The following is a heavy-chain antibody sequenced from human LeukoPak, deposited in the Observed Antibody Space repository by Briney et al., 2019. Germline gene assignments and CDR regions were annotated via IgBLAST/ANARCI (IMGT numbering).Heavy chain of an antibody. D-gene: IGHD5-18*01. CDR1: GFTFSRYW. V-gene: IGHV3-7*03. CDR3: AKGDTAMVTEIFDY. CDR2: INKDGSEK. J-gene: IGHJ4*02. Sequence: GGSLRLPCAASGFTFSRYWMSWVRQAPGKGLEWVANINKDGSEKYYADSVKGRLTISRDNSKNTLYLQMNSLRAEDTAVYYCAKGDTAMVTEIFDYWGQGTLVTVSS.